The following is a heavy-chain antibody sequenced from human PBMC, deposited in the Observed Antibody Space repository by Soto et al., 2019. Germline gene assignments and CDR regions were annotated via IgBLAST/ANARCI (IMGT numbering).Heavy chain of an antibody. CDR2: IIPIFGTA. V-gene: IGHV1-69*01. Sequence: QVQLVQSGAAVKKPGSSVKVSCKASGGTFSSYAISWVRQAPGQGLEWMGGIIPIFGTANYAQKFQGRVTITADESTSTAYMELSSLRSEDTAVYYCARGGYSYNLPLYGMDVWGQGTTVTFSS. D-gene: IGHD5-18*01. CDR3: ARGGYSYNLPLYGMDV. J-gene: IGHJ6*02. CDR1: GGTFSSYA.